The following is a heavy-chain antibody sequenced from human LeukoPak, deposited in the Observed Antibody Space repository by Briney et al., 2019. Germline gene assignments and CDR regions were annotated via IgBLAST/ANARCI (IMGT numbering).Heavy chain of an antibody. CDR3: ARGEGIAVAGTFYYYGMDV. Sequence: PSETLSLTCTVSGGSIISSSYYWGWIRQPPGKGLEWIGSIFYSGSTYYSPSLKSRVTMSVDTSKNQFSLKLSSVTAADTAVYYCARGEGIAVAGTFYYYGMDVWGQGTTVTVSS. CDR2: IFYSGST. J-gene: IGHJ6*02. V-gene: IGHV4-39*07. D-gene: IGHD6-19*01. CDR1: GGSIISSSYY.